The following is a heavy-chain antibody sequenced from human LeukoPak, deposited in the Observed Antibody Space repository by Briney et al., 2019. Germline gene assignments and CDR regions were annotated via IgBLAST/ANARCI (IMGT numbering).Heavy chain of an antibody. V-gene: IGHV4-59*08. CDR1: GGSISNYY. CDR3: ARHAAISAAGTAPFDS. D-gene: IGHD6-13*01. Sequence: SENLSRNCTVSGGSISNYYWSWIRQSQGKGLNWIGYIYRGSTNYAHSFKSRVTISVDTSKNQVSLKLTSATATDTAVYYCARHAAISAAGTAPFDSWGQGTLVTVSS. CDR2: IYRGST. J-gene: IGHJ4*02.